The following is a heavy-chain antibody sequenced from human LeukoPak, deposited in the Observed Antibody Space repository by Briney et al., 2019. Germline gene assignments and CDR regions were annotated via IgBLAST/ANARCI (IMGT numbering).Heavy chain of an antibody. Sequence: GGSLRLSCAASGFTFSTHWMSWVRQAPGKGLEWVANIRPDGSEKYYMDSVKGRLTISRDNAKNSLYLQMNSLRAEDTAVYYCARGGYSSGWRVWYFDYWGQGTLVTVSS. J-gene: IGHJ4*02. CDR3: ARGGYSSGWRVWYFDY. CDR1: GFTFSTHW. CDR2: IRPDGSEK. D-gene: IGHD6-19*01. V-gene: IGHV3-7*01.